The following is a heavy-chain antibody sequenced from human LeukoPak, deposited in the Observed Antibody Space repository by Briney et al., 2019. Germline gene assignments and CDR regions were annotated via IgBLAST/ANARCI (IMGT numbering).Heavy chain of an antibody. CDR3: AKEVYDSAGLYYYGMDV. V-gene: IGHV3-9*01. J-gene: IGHJ6*02. D-gene: IGHD3-22*01. CDR2: ISWNSGSI. Sequence: GRSLRLSCAASGFTFDDYAMHWVRQAPGKGLEWVSGISWNSGSIGYADSVKGRFTISRDNTKNSLYLQMNSLRAEDTALYYCAKEVYDSAGLYYYGMDVWGQGTTVTVSS. CDR1: GFTFDDYA.